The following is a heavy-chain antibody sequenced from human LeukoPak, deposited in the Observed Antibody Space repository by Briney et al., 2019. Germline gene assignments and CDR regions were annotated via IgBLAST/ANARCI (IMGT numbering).Heavy chain of an antibody. CDR3: ARTCGGDCYRAFDI. CDR1: GFTFSSYW. Sequence: PGGSLRLSCAASGFTFSSYWMSWVRQAPGKGLEWVANIKQDGSEKYYVDSVKGRFTISRDNAKNSLYLQMNSLRAEDTAVYYCARTCGGDCYRAFDIWGQGTMVTVSS. V-gene: IGHV3-7*01. CDR2: IKQDGSEK. D-gene: IGHD2-21*01. J-gene: IGHJ3*02.